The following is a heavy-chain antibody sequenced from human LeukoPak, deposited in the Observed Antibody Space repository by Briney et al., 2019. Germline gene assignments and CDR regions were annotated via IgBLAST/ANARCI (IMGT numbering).Heavy chain of an antibody. V-gene: IGHV1-69*06. J-gene: IGHJ5*02. CDR1: GGTFSSYA. CDR3: AREAAAAGTQWFDP. D-gene: IGHD6-13*01. Sequence: ASVKVSCKASGGTFSSYAISWVRQAPGQGLEWMGGIIPIFGTANYAQKFQGRVTITADKPTSTAYMELSSLRSEDTAVYYCAREAAAAGTQWFDPWGQGTLVTVSS. CDR2: IIPIFGTA.